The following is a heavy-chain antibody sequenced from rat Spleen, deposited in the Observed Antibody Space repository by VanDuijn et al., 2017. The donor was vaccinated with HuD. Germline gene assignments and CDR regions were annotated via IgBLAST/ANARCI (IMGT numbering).Heavy chain of an antibody. J-gene: IGHJ2*01. CDR3: TRQIYNNYFDY. Sequence: VQLKESGPGLVQPSQTLSLTCTVSGFSLTSYHVHWVRQGPKKGLEWVASINSGGRDTFYPVSGKDRFTLYKDNAKSTLCLQMDSLRSEDTAKYYCTRQIYNNYFDYWGQGVMVTVSS. CDR2: INSGGRDT. V-gene: IGHV5-25*01. CDR1: GFSLTSYH. D-gene: IGHD1-10*01.